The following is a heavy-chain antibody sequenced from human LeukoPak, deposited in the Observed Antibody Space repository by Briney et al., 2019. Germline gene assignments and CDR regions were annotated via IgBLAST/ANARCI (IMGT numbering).Heavy chain of an antibody. J-gene: IGHJ5*02. Sequence: PSETLSLTCTVSSGSIGNYFWNWIRQPPGKGLEWIGNIYNGATTNYNPSLKSRLTIFVDTSKNQFSLKLTSVTAADTAVYYCARHVGGGGVLRFDPWGQGTLVTVSS. V-gene: IGHV4-59*08. CDR2: IYNGATT. D-gene: IGHD3-3*01. CDR1: SGSIGNYF. CDR3: ARHVGGGGVLRFDP.